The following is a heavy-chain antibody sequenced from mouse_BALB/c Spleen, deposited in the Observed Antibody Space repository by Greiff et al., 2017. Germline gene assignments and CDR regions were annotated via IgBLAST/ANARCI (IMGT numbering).Heavy chain of an antibody. CDR3: ARGGAYYGNYGAY. CDR2: IYPGDGDT. D-gene: IGHD2-10*01. Sequence: VQLQQSGAELARPGASVKLSCKASGYTFTSYWMQWVKQRPGQGLEWIGAIYPGDGDTRYTQKFKGKATLTADKSSSTSYMQLSSLASEDSAVYYCARGGAYYGNYGAYWGQGTLVTVSA. V-gene: IGHV1-87*01. CDR1: GYTFTSYW. J-gene: IGHJ3*01.